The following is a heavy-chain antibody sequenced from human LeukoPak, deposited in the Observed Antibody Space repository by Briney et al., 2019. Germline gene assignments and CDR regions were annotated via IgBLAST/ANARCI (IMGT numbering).Heavy chain of an antibody. Sequence: SETLSLTCTVSGGSISSYYWSWIRQPPGKGLEWIGYIYYSGSTNYNPSLKSRVTISVDTSKNQFSLKLSSVTAADTAVYYCAREKSTGGDRWLDPWGQGTLVTVSS. D-gene: IGHD3-16*01. CDR3: AREKSTGGDRWLDP. CDR2: IYYSGST. J-gene: IGHJ5*02. V-gene: IGHV4-59*01. CDR1: GGSISSYY.